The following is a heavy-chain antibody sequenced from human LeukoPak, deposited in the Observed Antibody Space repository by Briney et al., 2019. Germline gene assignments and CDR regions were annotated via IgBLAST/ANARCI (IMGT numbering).Heavy chain of an antibody. Sequence: ASVKVSCKASGYTFTGYYMHWVRQAPGQGLEWMGWINPNSGGTNYAQKFQGRVTMTRDTSISTAYMELSRLRSDDTAVYYCARDVTMVRGVMSKGSGMDVWGQGTTVTVSS. CDR2: INPNSGGT. J-gene: IGHJ6*02. D-gene: IGHD3-10*01. CDR3: ARDVTMVRGVMSKGSGMDV. CDR1: GYTFTGYY. V-gene: IGHV1-2*02.